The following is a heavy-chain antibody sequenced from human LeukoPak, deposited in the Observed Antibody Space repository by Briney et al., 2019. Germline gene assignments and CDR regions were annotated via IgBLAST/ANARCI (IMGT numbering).Heavy chain of an antibody. CDR2: IYYSGST. Sequence: SETLSLTCTVSGGSISSYYWSWIRQPPGKGPEWIGYIYYSGSTNYNPSLKSRVTISVDTSKNQFSLKLSSVTAADTAVYYCARVRLLSHYYYGMDVWGQGTTVTVSS. CDR1: GGSISSYY. CDR3: ARVRLLSHYYYGMDV. D-gene: IGHD1-14*01. V-gene: IGHV4-59*01. J-gene: IGHJ6*02.